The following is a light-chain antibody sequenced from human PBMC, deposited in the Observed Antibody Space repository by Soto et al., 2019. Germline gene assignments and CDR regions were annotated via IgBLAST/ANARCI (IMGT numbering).Light chain of an antibody. CDR2: TNN. CDR1: SSNVGSND. Sequence: QSVLTQPPSVSGTPGQRVTISCSGSSSNVGSNDVYSFQQLPGTAPNLLIYTNNERPSVVPVRFSASDSGTSALLTIRRLRSQAEGDDDCAAWDDSRTGAYVFGTGTKLTVL. J-gene: IGLJ1*01. V-gene: IGLV1-47*01. CDR3: AAWDDSRTGAYV.